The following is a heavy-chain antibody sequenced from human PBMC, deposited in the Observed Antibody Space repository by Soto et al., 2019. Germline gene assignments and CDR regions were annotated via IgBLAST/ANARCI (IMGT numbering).Heavy chain of an antibody. V-gene: IGHV4-61*01. J-gene: IGHJ4*02. Sequence: SETLSLTCTVSGGSVSSESYYWSWIRQPPGKGLEWIGYIYYSGSTNYNPSLKSRVTISVDTSKNQFSLKLSSVIAADTAVYYCAREGRTTVTRNYFDYWGQGTLVTVSS. CDR1: GGSVSSESYY. CDR3: AREGRTTVTRNYFDY. CDR2: IYYSGST. D-gene: IGHD4-17*01.